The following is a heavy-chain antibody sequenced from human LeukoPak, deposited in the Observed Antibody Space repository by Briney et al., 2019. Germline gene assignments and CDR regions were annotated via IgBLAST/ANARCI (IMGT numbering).Heavy chain of an antibody. J-gene: IGHJ4*02. CDR3: ARAQRWLQATFDY. CDR1: GGSFSGYY. D-gene: IGHD5-24*01. V-gene: IGHV4-34*01. Sequence: SETLSLTCAVYGGSFSGYYWSWIRQPPGKGLEWIGEINHSGSTNYNPSLKSRVTISVDTSKNQFSLKLSSVTAADTAVYYCARAQRWLQATFDYRGQGTLVTVSS. CDR2: INHSGST.